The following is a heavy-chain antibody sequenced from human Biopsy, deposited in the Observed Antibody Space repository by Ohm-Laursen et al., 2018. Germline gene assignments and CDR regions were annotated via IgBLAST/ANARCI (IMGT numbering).Heavy chain of an antibody. CDR2: IYGDGRT. CDR3: ARGGIVSVHSYGRMGLFYFDS. J-gene: IGHJ4*02. V-gene: IGHV3-53*01. Sequence: SLRPSCAAFGFSVNDNYMSWVRQAPGKGLEWVSFIYGDGRTFYAGSVKDRFTLSRDTSNNLMFLQMDSLRADDTAVYYCARGGIVSVHSYGRMGLFYFDSWGQGILVTVAS. D-gene: IGHD5-18*01. CDR1: GFSVNDNY.